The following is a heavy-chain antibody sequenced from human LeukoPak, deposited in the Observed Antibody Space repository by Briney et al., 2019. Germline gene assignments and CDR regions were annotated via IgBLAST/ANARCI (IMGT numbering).Heavy chain of an antibody. V-gene: IGHV3-30*02. D-gene: IGHD2-2*01. CDR3: AKGRVPAAIPEYFQH. CDR2: IRYDGSNK. Sequence: GGSLRLSCAASGFTFSSYGMHWVRQAPGKGLEWVAFIRYDGSNKYYADSVKGRFTISRDNSKNTLYLQMNSLRAEDTAVYYCAKGRVPAAIPEYFQHWGQGTLVTVAS. CDR1: GFTFSSYG. J-gene: IGHJ1*01.